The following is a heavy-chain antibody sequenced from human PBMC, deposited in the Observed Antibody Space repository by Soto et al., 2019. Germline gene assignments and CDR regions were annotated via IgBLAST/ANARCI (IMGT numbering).Heavy chain of an antibody. J-gene: IGHJ6*02. Sequence: QVQLVQSGAEVKKPGASVKVSCKASGYTFTSYDINWVRQATGQGLEWMGWMNPNSGNTGYAQKFQGRVTMTSHTPIRRAYTELSSLRSEDRVVSCCSMWPDRYYYYGMDLWGQGTTVTVSS. D-gene: IGHD2-21*01. V-gene: IGHV1-8*01. CDR2: MNPNSGNT. CDR3: SMWPDRYYYYGMDL. CDR1: GYTFTSYD.